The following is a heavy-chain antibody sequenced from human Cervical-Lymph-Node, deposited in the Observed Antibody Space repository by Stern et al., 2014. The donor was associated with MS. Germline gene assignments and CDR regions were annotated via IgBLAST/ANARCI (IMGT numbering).Heavy chain of an antibody. V-gene: IGHV3-30*18. CDR3: AKDLSGRSYGEYFHH. J-gene: IGHJ1*01. Sequence: VQLVQSGGGVVQPGRSLRLSCAASGFTFSNSGMHWVRQAPGKGLEWVAVVSYDGGNKYYADSVKGRFTVSRDNSKNTLYLQMNSLRDEDTAVYYCAKDLSGRSYGEYFHHWGQGTLVTVSS. CDR1: GFTFSNSG. D-gene: IGHD1-26*01. CDR2: VSYDGGNK.